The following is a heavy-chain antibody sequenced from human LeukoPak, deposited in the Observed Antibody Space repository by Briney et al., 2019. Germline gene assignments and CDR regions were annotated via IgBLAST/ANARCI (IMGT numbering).Heavy chain of an antibody. Sequence: PGGSLRLSCAASGFTFSSYSMNWVRQAPGKGLEWVSSISSSSSYIYYADSVKGRFTISRDNAKNSLYLQMNSLRAEDTAVYYCARSGRGYEDAFGIWGQGTMVIVSS. V-gene: IGHV3-21*01. CDR3: ARSGRGYEDAFGI. CDR1: GFTFSSYS. J-gene: IGHJ3*02. D-gene: IGHD5-12*01. CDR2: ISSSSSYI.